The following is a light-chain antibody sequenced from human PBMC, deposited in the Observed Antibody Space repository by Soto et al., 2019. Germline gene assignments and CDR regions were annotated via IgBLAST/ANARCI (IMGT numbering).Light chain of an antibody. J-gene: IGLJ1*01. CDR3: SSYTSTNTYV. V-gene: IGLV2-14*01. CDR2: DVT. CDR1: SSDIGGYNY. Sequence: QSALTQPASVSGSPGQSITISCTGTSSDIGGYNYVSRYQQHPGKAPKLMIYDVTHRPSGISHRFSGSKSGNTASLTISGLQAEDEADYYCSSYTSTNTYVFGTGTKVTVL.